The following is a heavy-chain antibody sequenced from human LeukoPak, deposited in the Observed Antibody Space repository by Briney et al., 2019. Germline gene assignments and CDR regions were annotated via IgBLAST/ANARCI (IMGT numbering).Heavy chain of an antibody. D-gene: IGHD3-10*01. CDR2: INHSGST. CDR3: ARGRITMVRGAVDY. V-gene: IGHV4-34*01. Sequence: SETLSLTCAVYGGSFSGYYWSWIRKPPGKGLEWIGEINHSGSTNYNPSLKSRVTISVAPSKNQFSLKLSSVTAADTAVYYCARGRITMVRGAVDYWGQGTLVTVSS. J-gene: IGHJ4*02. CDR1: GGSFSGYY.